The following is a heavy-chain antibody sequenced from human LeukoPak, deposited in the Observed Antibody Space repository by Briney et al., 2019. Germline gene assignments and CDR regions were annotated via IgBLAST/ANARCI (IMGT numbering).Heavy chain of an antibody. CDR1: GFTFSSYA. V-gene: IGHV3-30*04. J-gene: IGHJ5*02. D-gene: IGHD5-18*01. CDR2: ISYDGSNK. Sequence: PGGSLRLSCAASGFTFSSYAMHWVRQAPGKGLEWVAVISYDGSNKYYADSVKGRFTISRDNSKNTLYLQMNSLRAEDTAVYYCARDISTWIQLRSWFDPWGQGTLVTVSS. CDR3: ARDISTWIQLRSWFDP.